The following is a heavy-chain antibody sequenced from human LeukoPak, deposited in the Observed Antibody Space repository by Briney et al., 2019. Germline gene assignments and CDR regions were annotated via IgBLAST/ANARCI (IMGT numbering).Heavy chain of an antibody. J-gene: IGHJ3*02. CDR1: GFTVSSNY. D-gene: IGHD3-22*01. CDR3: ARIDYYDSSGYSPGAFDI. CDR2: IYSVGST. V-gene: IGHV3-53*01. Sequence: GGSLRLSCAASGFTVSSNYMSWVRQDPGKGLEWVSVIYSVGSTYYADSVKGRFTISRDNSKNTLYLQMNSLRAEDTAVYYCARIDYYDSSGYSPGAFDIWGQGTMVTVSS.